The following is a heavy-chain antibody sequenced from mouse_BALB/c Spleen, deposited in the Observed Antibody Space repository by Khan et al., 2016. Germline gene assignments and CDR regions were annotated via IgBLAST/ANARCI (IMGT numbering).Heavy chain of an antibody. D-gene: IGHD6-1*01. V-gene: IGHV9-3*02. CDR3: RRAGECPYYAIDY. J-gene: IGHJ4*01. Sequence: QIQLQQSGPQLKKPGETVKISCKASEYTFTNYGMNWVKQAPGKGLKWMGWINTNTGEPTYAEEFKGRFAFSLEASASTAYLQINNLKNEDSATXVSRRAGECPYYAIDYWGQGTSVTVSS. CDR1: EYTFTNYG. CDR2: INTNTGEP.